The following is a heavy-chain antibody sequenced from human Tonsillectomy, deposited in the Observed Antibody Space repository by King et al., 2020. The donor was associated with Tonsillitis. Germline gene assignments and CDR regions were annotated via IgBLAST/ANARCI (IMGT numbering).Heavy chain of an antibody. V-gene: IGHV3-30*18. D-gene: IGHD6-6*01. CDR3: AKNSSSSLAFDI. Sequence: VQLVESGGGVVQPGRSLRLSCAASGFTFSSYGMHWVRQAPGKGLEWVAVISYDGNKKYYADSVKGRFTISRDNSKNTLYLQVKSLRAEDTAVYFCAKNSSSSLAFDIWGQGTMVTVSS. J-gene: IGHJ3*02. CDR2: ISYDGNKK. CDR1: GFTFSSYG.